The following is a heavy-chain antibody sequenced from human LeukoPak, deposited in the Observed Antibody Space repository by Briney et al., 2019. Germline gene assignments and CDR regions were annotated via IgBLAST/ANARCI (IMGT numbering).Heavy chain of an antibody. D-gene: IGHD3-10*01. V-gene: IGHV4-34*01. CDR3: ARNPEYFGSGTYYNALSYFDY. CDR1: GGSFSRYY. Sequence: SETLSLTCAVYGGSFSRYYWSWIRQPPGKGLEWIGEINHSGSTNYNPSLKSRVPISVDTSKNQFSLELTSVTAADTAVYYCARNPEYFGSGTYYNALSYFDYWGQGILVTVSS. CDR2: INHSGST. J-gene: IGHJ4*02.